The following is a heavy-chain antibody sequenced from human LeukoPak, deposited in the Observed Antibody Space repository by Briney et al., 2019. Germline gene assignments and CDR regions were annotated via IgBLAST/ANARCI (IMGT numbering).Heavy chain of an antibody. CDR3: AKGETGSDY. Sequence: PGGSLRLSYAASGFTFTSNAMSWVRQAPGKGLEWVSSISGSGGTTYYADAVKGRFTISRDNSKNTVYLQMSSLRAEDTAVYYCAKGETGSDYWGQGSLVTVPS. D-gene: IGHD3-9*01. CDR1: GFTFTSNA. J-gene: IGHJ4*02. CDR2: ISGSGGTT. V-gene: IGHV3-23*01.